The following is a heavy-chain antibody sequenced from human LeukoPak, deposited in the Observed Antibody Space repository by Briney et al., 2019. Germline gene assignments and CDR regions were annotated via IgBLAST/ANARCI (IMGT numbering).Heavy chain of an antibody. D-gene: IGHD3-22*01. Sequence: PSETLSLTCTVSGGSISSYYWSWIRQPPGKGLEWIGYIYYSGSTNYNPSLKSRVTISVDTSKNQFSLKLSSVTAADTAVYYCAKASHDSSGFLWGQGTLVTVSS. CDR1: GGSISSYY. V-gene: IGHV4-59*08. CDR2: IYYSGST. CDR3: AKASHDSSGFL. J-gene: IGHJ4*02.